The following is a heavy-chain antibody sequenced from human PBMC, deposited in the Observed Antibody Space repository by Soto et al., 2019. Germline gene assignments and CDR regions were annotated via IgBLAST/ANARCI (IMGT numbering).Heavy chain of an antibody. CDR1: GFTFSSYA. J-gene: IGHJ4*02. V-gene: IGHV3-23*01. CDR3: ARPGVAAAPDDY. CDR2: ISGSGVNT. Sequence: ESLRLSCAASGFTFSSYAMSWVRQAPGKGLEWVSTISGSGVNTYYADSVKGRFTISRDNSKNTLYLQMNSLRAEDTAMYYCARPGVAAAPDDYWGQGTLVTVSS. D-gene: IGHD6-13*01.